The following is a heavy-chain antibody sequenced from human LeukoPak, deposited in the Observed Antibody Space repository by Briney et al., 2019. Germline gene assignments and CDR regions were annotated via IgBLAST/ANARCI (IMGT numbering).Heavy chain of an antibody. Sequence: ASVKVSCKASGYTFTGYYMHWVRQAPGQGLEWMGWINPNSGNTGYAQKFQGRVTMTRNTSISTAYMELSSLRSEDTAVYYCARGRRYCSSTSCYGGNNWFDPWGQGTLVTVSS. J-gene: IGHJ5*02. CDR2: INPNSGNT. CDR3: ARGRRYCSSTSCYGGNNWFDP. CDR1: GYTFTGYY. D-gene: IGHD2-2*01. V-gene: IGHV1-8*02.